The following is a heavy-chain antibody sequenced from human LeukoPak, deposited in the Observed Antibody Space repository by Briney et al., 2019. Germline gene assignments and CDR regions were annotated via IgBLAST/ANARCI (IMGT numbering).Heavy chain of an antibody. V-gene: IGHV3-21*01. D-gene: IGHD6-13*01. J-gene: IGHJ4*02. CDR3: ARDLRGMVDY. Sequence: GGSLRLSCAASGFTFSSYSMHWVRQAPGKGLEWVSAISSSSSYIYYADSVKGRFTISRDNAKNSLYLQMNSLRAEDTAVYYCARDLRGMVDYWGQGILVTVSS. CDR1: GFTFSSYS. CDR2: ISSSSSYI.